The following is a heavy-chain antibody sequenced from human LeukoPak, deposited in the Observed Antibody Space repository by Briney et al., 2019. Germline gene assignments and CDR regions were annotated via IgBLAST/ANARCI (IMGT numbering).Heavy chain of an antibody. Sequence: PSETLSLTCTVSGGSISSSSYYWSWIRQPPGKGLEWIGYIYYSGSTNYNPSLKSRVTISVDTSKNQFSLKLSSVTAADTAVYYCARVLYCGGDCYSGMDVWGKGTTVTVSS. D-gene: IGHD2-21*01. CDR2: IYYSGST. CDR1: GGSISSSSYY. J-gene: IGHJ6*03. CDR3: ARVLYCGGDCYSGMDV. V-gene: IGHV4-61*01.